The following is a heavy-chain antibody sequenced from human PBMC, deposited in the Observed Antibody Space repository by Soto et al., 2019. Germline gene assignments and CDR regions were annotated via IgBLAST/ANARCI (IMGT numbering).Heavy chain of an antibody. J-gene: IGHJ5*02. CDR3: ARHVGDCSGGSCYSDDLGWFDP. CDR1: GFTVSSNY. Sequence: EVQLVESGGGLVQPGGSLRLSCAASGFTVSSNYMSWVRQAPGKGLEWVSVIYSGGSTYYADSVKGRFTISRHNSKNTLYLQMNSLRAEDTAVYYCARHVGDCSGGSCYSDDLGWFDPWGQGTLLTVSS. V-gene: IGHV3-53*04. CDR2: IYSGGST. D-gene: IGHD2-15*01.